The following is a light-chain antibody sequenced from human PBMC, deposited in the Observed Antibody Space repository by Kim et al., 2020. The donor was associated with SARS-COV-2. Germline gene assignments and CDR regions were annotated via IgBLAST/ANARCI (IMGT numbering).Light chain of an antibody. J-gene: IGLJ2*01. CDR2: GNN. CDR1: SSHIGTDCD. Sequence: QSVLTQPPSVSGAPGQRVTISCTGSSSHIGTDCDVHWYQQFPGSAPKLLIYGNNNRPSGVPDRFSGSKSGTSASLAITGLHPEDEADYYCQSYDSSLSGWVFGGGTQLTVL. V-gene: IGLV1-40*01. CDR3: QSYDSSLSGWV.